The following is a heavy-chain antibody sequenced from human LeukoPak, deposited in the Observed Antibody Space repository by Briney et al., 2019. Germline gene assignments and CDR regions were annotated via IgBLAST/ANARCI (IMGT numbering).Heavy chain of an antibody. CDR3: ARGEERGSGTVHFDY. J-gene: IGHJ4*02. V-gene: IGHV4-4*02. Sequence: SETLSLTCAVPGGSISNNNWWSWVRQPPGMGLEWIGEIYHGGSTNYNPSLKSRVTMSVDRSKNQFSLKLSSVTAADTAVYYCARGEERGSGTVHFDYWGQGTLVTVSS. CDR1: GGSISNNNW. D-gene: IGHD3-10*01. CDR2: IYHGGST.